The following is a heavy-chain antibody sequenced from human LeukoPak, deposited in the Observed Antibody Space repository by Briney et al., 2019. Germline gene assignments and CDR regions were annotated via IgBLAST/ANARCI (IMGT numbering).Heavy chain of an antibody. CDR1: GYTFTGYY. CDR2: INPNSGDT. Sequence: GASVKVSCKASGYTFTGYYIHWVRQAPGQGLEWMGWINPNSGDTNFAQKFQGRVTMTRDTSISTAYMELSRVTSDDAAVYYCARAAGSYSQYYHYMDVWGKGTTVTVSS. D-gene: IGHD1-26*01. J-gene: IGHJ6*03. V-gene: IGHV1-2*02. CDR3: ARAAGSYSQYYHYMDV.